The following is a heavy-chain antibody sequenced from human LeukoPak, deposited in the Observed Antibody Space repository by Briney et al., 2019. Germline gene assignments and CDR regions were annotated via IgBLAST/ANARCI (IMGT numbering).Heavy chain of an antibody. CDR1: GGFISSYY. Sequence: SETLSLTCTVSGGFISSYYWSWIRQPPGKGLEWIGYIYYSGSTNYNPSLKSRVTISVDTSKNQFSLKLSSVTAADTAVYYCARVFGTYFDPWGQGTLVTVSS. V-gene: IGHV4-59*01. CDR2: IYYSGST. J-gene: IGHJ5*02. CDR3: ARVFGTYFDP. D-gene: IGHD3-16*01.